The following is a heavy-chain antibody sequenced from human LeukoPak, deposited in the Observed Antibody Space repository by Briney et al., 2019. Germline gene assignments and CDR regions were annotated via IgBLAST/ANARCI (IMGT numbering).Heavy chain of an antibody. CDR3: AKDMVAAANWFDP. V-gene: IGHV3-23*01. J-gene: IGHJ5*02. CDR1: GFTFSSYA. D-gene: IGHD6-25*01. CDR2: TLSGGST. Sequence: GGSLRLSCAASGFTFSSYAINWVRQAPGKGLEWVSTTLSGGSTYYADSVKGRFTVSRDNSKNTVYLQMNSLRAEDTAVYYCAKDMVAAANWFDPWGQGTLVTVSS.